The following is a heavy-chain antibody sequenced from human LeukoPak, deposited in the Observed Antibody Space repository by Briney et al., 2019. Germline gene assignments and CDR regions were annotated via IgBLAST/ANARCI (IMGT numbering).Heavy chain of an antibody. D-gene: IGHD1-14*01. CDR2: IYYSETT. Sequence: ASETLSLTCTVSGGSISSYYWSWIRQPPGQGLEWIGYIYYSETTNYNPSFKSRATISVDTSKNQFSLKLNSVTAADTAVYYCARFPGGAEYRHYYYMDVWGKGTTVTVSS. CDR3: ARFPGGAEYRHYYYMDV. V-gene: IGHV4-59*01. CDR1: GGSISSYY. J-gene: IGHJ6*03.